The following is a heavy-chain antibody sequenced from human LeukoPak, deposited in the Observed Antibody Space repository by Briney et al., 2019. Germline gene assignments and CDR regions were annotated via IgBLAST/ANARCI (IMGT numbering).Heavy chain of an antibody. D-gene: IGHD2-21*01. V-gene: IGHV3-30*04. Sequence: GRSLRLSCAASGFTFSSYAMHWVRQAPGKGLEWVAVISYDGSNKYYADSVKGRFTISRDNSKNTLFLQMNSLRAEDTAVYYCAKLAGLTYEEYYFDYWGQGTLVTVSS. CDR1: GFTFSSYA. CDR2: ISYDGSNK. CDR3: AKLAGLTYEEYYFDY. J-gene: IGHJ4*02.